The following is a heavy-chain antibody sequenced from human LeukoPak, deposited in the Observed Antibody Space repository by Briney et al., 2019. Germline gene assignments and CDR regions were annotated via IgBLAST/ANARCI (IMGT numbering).Heavy chain of an antibody. D-gene: IGHD4-17*01. CDR1: GYTFTGYY. V-gene: IGHV1-2*06. Sequence: GASVKVSCKASGYTFTGYYMHWVRQAPGQGLEWMGRINPNSGGTNYAQKFQGRVTMTRDTSISTAYMELSRLRSDDTAVYYCARDLKVTTRYYYYGMGVWGQGTTVTVSS. J-gene: IGHJ6*02. CDR2: INPNSGGT. CDR3: ARDLKVTTRYYYYGMGV.